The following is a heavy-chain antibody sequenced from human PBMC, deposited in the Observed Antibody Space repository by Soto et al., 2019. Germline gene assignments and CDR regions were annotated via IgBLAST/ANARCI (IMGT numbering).Heavy chain of an antibody. Sequence: ASVKVSCKASGYTFTSYTMHCVRQAPGQRLEWMGWINAGNGNTKYSQKFQGRVTITRDTSASTAYMELSSLRSEDTAVYYCAREVGATQTGELDYWGQGTLVTVPS. J-gene: IGHJ4*02. CDR1: GYTFTSYT. CDR3: AREVGATQTGELDY. V-gene: IGHV1-3*01. CDR2: INAGNGNT. D-gene: IGHD1-26*01.